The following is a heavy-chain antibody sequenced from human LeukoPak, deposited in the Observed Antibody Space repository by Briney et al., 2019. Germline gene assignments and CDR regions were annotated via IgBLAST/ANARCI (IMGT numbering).Heavy chain of an antibody. CDR1: GFTFSNAY. V-gene: IGHV3-15*01. CDR2: IKSKTDGGTT. D-gene: IGHD1-26*01. Sequence: GGSLRLSCAASGFTFSNAYMSWVRQAPGKGLEWVGLIKSKTDGGTTDYAAPVKGRFTISRDDSKNTLYLQMNSLKTEDTAVYYCTTDPGGSLPLGLDYFDYWGQGTLVTVSS. J-gene: IGHJ4*02. CDR3: TTDPGGSLPLGLDYFDY.